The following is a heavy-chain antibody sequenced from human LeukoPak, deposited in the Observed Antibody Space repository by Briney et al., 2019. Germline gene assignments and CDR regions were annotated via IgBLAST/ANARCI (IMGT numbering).Heavy chain of an antibody. CDR1: GVILRSYA. CDR3: AGIAMDPSGP. J-gene: IGHJ5*02. V-gene: IGHV3-30*04. CDR2: ISQDGNNK. D-gene: IGHD6-19*01. Sequence: GGSLRLSCAASGVILRSYAMHWVRQAPGKGLIWVAVISQDGNNKYYTDSVKGRFTISRDNSKNTVYLQMNSLRGEDTALYYCAGIAMDPSGPWGQGTLVTVSS.